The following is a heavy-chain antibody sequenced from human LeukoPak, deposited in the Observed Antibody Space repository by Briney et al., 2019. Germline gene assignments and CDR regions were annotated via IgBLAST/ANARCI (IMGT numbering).Heavy chain of an antibody. Sequence: RASVKVSCKASGGTFSSYAISWVRQAPGQGLEWMGGIIPIFGTANYAQKFQGRVTITTDESTSTAYMELSSLRSEDTAVYYCAGTLSNYYDSSGSDNLHYYYYYYMDVWGKGTTVTVSS. J-gene: IGHJ6*03. CDR2: IIPIFGTA. CDR1: GGTFSSYA. CDR3: AGTLSNYYDSSGSDNLHYYYYYYMDV. D-gene: IGHD3-22*01. V-gene: IGHV1-69*05.